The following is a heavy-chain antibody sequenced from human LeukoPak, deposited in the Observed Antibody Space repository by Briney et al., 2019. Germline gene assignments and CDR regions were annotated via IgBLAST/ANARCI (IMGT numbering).Heavy chain of an antibody. J-gene: IGHJ6*04. Sequence: ASVKVSCKASGYTFTGYYMHWVRQAPGQGLEWMGWINPNSGGTNYAQKFQGWVTMTRGTSISTAYMELSRLRSDDTAVYYCARDQRLWFGELFPTVYGMDVWGKGTTVTVSS. D-gene: IGHD3-10*01. CDR3: ARDQRLWFGELFPTVYGMDV. CDR2: INPNSGGT. CDR1: GYTFTGYY. V-gene: IGHV1-2*04.